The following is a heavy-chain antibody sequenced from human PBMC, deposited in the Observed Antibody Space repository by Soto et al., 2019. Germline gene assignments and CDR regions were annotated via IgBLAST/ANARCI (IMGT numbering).Heavy chain of an antibody. CDR3: ARSLGYCSGGSCYHWFGP. Sequence: SETLSLTCTVSGGSVSSGSYYWSWIRQPPGKGLEWIGYIYYSGSTNYNPSLKSRVTISVDTSKNQFSLKLSSVTAADTAVYYCARSLGYCSGGSCYHWFGPWGQGTLVTGSS. CDR1: GGSVSSGSYY. CDR2: IYYSGST. J-gene: IGHJ5*02. V-gene: IGHV4-61*01. D-gene: IGHD2-15*01.